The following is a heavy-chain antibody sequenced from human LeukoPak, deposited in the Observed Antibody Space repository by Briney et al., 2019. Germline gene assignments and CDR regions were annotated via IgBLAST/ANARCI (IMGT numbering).Heavy chain of an antibody. D-gene: IGHD1-26*01. J-gene: IGHJ4*02. Sequence: GGSLRLSCAASGFTFTSYWMSWMRQAPGKGLQWVANIKHDGSEQYYVDSVRGRFTISRDNAKNSLFLQMNSLGVEDTAVYYCKSGGAAPGSFDYWGQGALVTVSS. CDR3: KSGGAAPGSFDY. V-gene: IGHV3-7*01. CDR2: IKHDGSEQ. CDR1: GFTFTSYW.